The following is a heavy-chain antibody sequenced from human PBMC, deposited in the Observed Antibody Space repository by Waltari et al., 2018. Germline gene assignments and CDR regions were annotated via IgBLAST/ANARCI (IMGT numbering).Heavy chain of an antibody. CDR1: GYSISSGYY. D-gene: IGHD3-10*01. J-gene: IGHJ4*02. Sequence: QVQLQESGPGLVKPSETLSLTCAVSGYSISSGYYWGWIRQPPGKGLEWIGSIYHSGSTYYNPSLKSRVTISVDTSKNQFSLKLSSVTAADTAVYYCAGCYYYGSGSYYHPFDYWGQGTLVTVSS. CDR2: IYHSGST. CDR3: AGCYYYGSGSYYHPFDY. V-gene: IGHV4-38-2*01.